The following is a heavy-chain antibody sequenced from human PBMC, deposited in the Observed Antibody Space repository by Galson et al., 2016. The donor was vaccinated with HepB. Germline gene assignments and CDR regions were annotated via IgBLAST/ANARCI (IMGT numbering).Heavy chain of an antibody. J-gene: IGHJ4*02. CDR3: AKGRYCGGDCYSSDY. CDR2: ISGGGVST. D-gene: IGHD2-21*02. CDR1: GFAFSSYA. V-gene: IGHV3-23*01. Sequence: SLRLSCAASGFAFSSYAMNWVRQAPGKGPQWVSGISGGGVSTHYADSVKGRFTISRDNSKNTLYLQMNSLRAEDTAVYYCAKGRYCGGDCYSSDYWGQGTLVTVSS.